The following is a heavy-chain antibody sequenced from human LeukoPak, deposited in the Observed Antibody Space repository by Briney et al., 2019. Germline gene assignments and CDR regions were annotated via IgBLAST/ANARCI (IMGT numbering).Heavy chain of an antibody. Sequence: SETLSLTCTVSGGSISSYYWSWIRQPPGKGLEWIGHIYYSGSTNYNPSLKSRVTISVDTSKNQFSLKLSSVTAADTAVYYCARGGYGSGSPIDYWGQGTLVTVSS. CDR3: ARGGYGSGSPIDY. V-gene: IGHV4-59*01. CDR1: GGSISSYY. D-gene: IGHD3-10*01. J-gene: IGHJ4*02. CDR2: IYYSGST.